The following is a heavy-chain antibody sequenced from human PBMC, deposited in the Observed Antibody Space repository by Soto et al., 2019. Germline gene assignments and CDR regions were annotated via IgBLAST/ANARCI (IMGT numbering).Heavy chain of an antibody. CDR1: GGSISSGDYY. D-gene: IGHD5-12*01. V-gene: IGHV4-30-4*01. CDR2: IYYSGST. J-gene: IGHJ4*02. Sequence: SETLSLTCTVSGGSISSGDYYWSWIRQPPGKGLEWIGYIYYSGSTCYNPSLKSRVTISVDTSKNQFSLKLSSVTAADTAVYYCARDGDSGYDRFFDYWGQGTLVTVSS. CDR3: ARDGDSGYDRFFDY.